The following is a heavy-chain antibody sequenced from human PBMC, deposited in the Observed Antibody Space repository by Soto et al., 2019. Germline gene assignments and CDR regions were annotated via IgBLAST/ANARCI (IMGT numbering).Heavy chain of an antibody. CDR3: ARGITMVRGVGLFYFDY. D-gene: IGHD3-10*01. J-gene: IGHJ4*02. V-gene: IGHV4-31*01. Sequence: QVQLQESGPGRVKPSQTLSLTCTVSGGSISSGGYYWNSIRQHPGKGLEWIGYIYYSGSTYYNPSLKSPVTISVDTSKNQFSLKLSSVTAADTAVYYCARGITMVRGVGLFYFDYWGQGTLVTVSS. CDR2: IYYSGST. CDR1: GGSISSGGYY.